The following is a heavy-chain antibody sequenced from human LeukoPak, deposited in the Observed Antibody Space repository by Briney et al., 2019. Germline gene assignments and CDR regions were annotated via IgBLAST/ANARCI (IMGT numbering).Heavy chain of an antibody. V-gene: IGHV3-30*02. Sequence: GGSLRLSCTASGFLFRDYGMNWVRQAPGKGLEGVTFIRYEGSKQYYADSVKGRFTISKDNSKNTVSLQMNSLRAEDTAVYSCAKGDPEAAYYHYYIDVWGKGTTVTVSS. J-gene: IGHJ6*03. CDR3: AKGDPEAAYYHYYIDV. CDR2: IRYEGSKQ. D-gene: IGHD2-15*01. CDR1: GFLFRDYG.